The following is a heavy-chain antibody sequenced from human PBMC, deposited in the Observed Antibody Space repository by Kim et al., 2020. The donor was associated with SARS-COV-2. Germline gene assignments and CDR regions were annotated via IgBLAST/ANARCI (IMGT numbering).Heavy chain of an antibody. V-gene: IGHV3-23*01. CDR2: ISGNGIGA. CDR1: GFTFTSCA. D-gene: IGHD6-6*01. J-gene: IGHJ4*02. Sequence: EGSLRLSCAASGFTFTSCAMGWVRQAPGKGLECVSTISGNGIGAYYADSVKGRFSISRDNSKNTLYLQMNSLRAEDTAVYYCAKGDGDSSSLGFDYWGQGTPVTVSS. CDR3: AKGDGDSSSLGFDY.